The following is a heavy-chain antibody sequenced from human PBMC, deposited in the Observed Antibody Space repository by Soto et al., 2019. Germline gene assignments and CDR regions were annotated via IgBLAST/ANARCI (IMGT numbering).Heavy chain of an antibody. D-gene: IGHD3-22*01. J-gene: IGHJ4*02. V-gene: IGHV5-10-1*01. CDR1: GYSFTSYW. Sequence: GESLKISCSGAGYSFTSYWISWVRQMPGRGLEWMGRIDPSDSYTNYSPSFQGHVTISADKSVNTAYLQWSSLKASDTAMYYCARHPPYDTSGYYPHWGQGTLVTVSS. CDR3: ARHPPYDTSGYYPH. CDR2: IDPSDSYT.